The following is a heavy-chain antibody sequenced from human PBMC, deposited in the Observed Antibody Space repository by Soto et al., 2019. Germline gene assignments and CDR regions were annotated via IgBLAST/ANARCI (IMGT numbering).Heavy chain of an antibody. CDR1: GGTFSGHA. Sequence: QVQLVQSGAEVKKPGSSVKVSCEASGGTFSGHAISWVRQAPGQGPEWMGGLIPLFGTTQHAQNFQDRLTITADKSTSTACREPTSLRFEDTASYDCALGPNWVYRFDSWGQGTLVTVSS. J-gene: IGHJ4*02. CDR2: LIPLFGTT. D-gene: IGHD6-13*01. CDR3: ALGPNWVYRFDS. V-gene: IGHV1-69*06.